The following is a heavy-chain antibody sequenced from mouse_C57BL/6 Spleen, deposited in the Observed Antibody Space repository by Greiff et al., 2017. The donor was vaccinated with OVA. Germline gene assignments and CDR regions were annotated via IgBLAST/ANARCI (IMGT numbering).Heavy chain of an antibody. CDR2: ISDGGSYT. CDR1: GFTFSSYA. D-gene: IGHD2-3*01. CDR3: ARDDGHAMDY. J-gene: IGHJ4*01. Sequence: EVQGVESGGGLVKPGGSLKLSCAASGFTFSSYAMSWVRQTPEKRLEWVATISDGGSYTYYPDNVQGRFTISRDNAKNNLYLQMSHLKSEDTAMYYCARDDGHAMDYWGQGTSVTVSS. V-gene: IGHV5-4*01.